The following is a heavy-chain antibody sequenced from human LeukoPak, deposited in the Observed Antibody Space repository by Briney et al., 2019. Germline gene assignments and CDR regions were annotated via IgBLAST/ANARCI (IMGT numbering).Heavy chain of an antibody. CDR1: GFTFSSNA. D-gene: IGHD3-10*01. V-gene: IGHV3-30*03. CDR3: ARDRTYGSGSYSFDY. Sequence: GGSLRLSCAASGFTFSSNAMHWVRQAPGKGLEWVASISSDGSSKYYADSVKGRFTISRDNAKNSLYLQMNSLRAEDTAVYYCARDRTYGSGSYSFDYWGQGTLVTVSS. J-gene: IGHJ4*02. CDR2: ISSDGSSK.